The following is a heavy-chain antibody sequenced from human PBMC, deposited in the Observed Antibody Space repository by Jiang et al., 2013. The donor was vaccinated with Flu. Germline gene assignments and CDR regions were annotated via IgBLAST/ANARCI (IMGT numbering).Heavy chain of an antibody. J-gene: IGHJ4*02. CDR1: GDSISSRY. CDR3: ARVVVETHMDYLDH. D-gene: IGHD5-18*01. V-gene: IGHV4-59*11. CDR2: VSHSGNT. Sequence: RLLKPSETLSLTCSVSGDSISSRYWSWIRQSPGRGLEWIGFVSHSGNTNYNPSLKSRVSISIDTSKNQLSLNVRSVTAADTAVYFCARVVVETHMDYLDHWGKGTLVTVSS.